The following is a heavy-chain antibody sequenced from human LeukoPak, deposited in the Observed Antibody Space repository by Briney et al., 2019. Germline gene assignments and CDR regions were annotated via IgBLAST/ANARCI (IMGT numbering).Heavy chain of an antibody. J-gene: IGHJ4*02. CDR3: AKLAESLITIFGVVIHAPLDY. CDR1: GFTFSSYG. CDR2: IRYDGSNK. D-gene: IGHD3-3*01. V-gene: IGHV3-30*02. Sequence: PGGSLRLSCAASGFTFSSYGMHWVRQAPGKGLEWVAFIRYDGSNKYYADSVKGRFTISRDNSKNTLYLQMNSLRAEDTAVYYCAKLAESLITIFGVVIHAPLDYWGQGTLVTVSS.